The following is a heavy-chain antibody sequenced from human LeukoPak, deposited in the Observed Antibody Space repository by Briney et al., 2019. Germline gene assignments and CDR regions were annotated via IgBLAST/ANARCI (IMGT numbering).Heavy chain of an antibody. CDR1: GFSFSNYA. CDR3: AKTVGELFDAFDI. CDR2: ISGSGGST. V-gene: IGHV3-23*01. J-gene: IGHJ3*02. D-gene: IGHD3-10*01. Sequence: QAGGSLRLSCAASGFSFSNYALSWVRQAPGKGLEWVSAISGSGGSTYYADSVKGRFTISRDNSKNTLYLQMNSLRAEDTAVYYCAKTVGELFDAFDIWGQGTMVTVSS.